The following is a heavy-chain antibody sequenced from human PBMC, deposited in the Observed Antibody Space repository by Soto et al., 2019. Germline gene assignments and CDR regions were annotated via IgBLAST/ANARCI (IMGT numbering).Heavy chain of an antibody. CDR1: GFSFSSYA. V-gene: IGHV3-23*01. J-gene: IGHJ4*02. CDR2: MSGTGGST. CDR3: AKAVFSSGGSRSYFDY. D-gene: IGHD6-19*01. Sequence: EVQLLESGGGVVQPGRSLRLSCAASGFSFSSYAMNWVRQAPGKGLEWVSAMSGTGGSTYYADSVKGRFTISRDNSKNTLYLQMNSLSIEDTDVLYGAKAVFSSGGSRSYFDYWGQGTLVTVSS.